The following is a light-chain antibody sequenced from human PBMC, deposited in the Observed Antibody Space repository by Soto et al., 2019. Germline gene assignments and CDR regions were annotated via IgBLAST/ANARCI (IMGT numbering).Light chain of an antibody. CDR3: LQYETYWT. CDR2: AAS. V-gene: IGKV1-17*01. Sequence: DIQMAQSPSSLSASVGDRVTITCRASQSINTYLNWYQQEPGKAPKLLIYAASTLQGGAPSRFSGSGSGTEFTLTISSLQPDDFATYYCLQYETYWTFGQGTKVDIK. CDR1: QSINTY. J-gene: IGKJ1*01.